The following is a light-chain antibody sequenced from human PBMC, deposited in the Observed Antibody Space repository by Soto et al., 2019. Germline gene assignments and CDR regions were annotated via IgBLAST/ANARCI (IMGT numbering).Light chain of an antibody. V-gene: IGKV3-20*01. J-gene: IGKJ1*01. CDR2: GAS. CDR3: QQYNERPPWT. CDR1: QSVSSSY. Sequence: EIVLTQSPGTLSLSPGERATLSCRASQSVSSSYLAWYQQKPGQAPRLLIYGASSRATGIPDRFSGSGSGTDFTLTISRLEPDDVGIYYCQQYNERPPWTFGQGTKVDIK.